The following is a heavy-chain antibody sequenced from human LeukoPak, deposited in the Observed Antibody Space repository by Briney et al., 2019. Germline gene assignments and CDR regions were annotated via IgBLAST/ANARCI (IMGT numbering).Heavy chain of an antibody. CDR3: AKDRGSSGWYDSGHDY. J-gene: IGHJ4*02. CDR2: IKQDGSEK. CDR1: GFTFSSYW. D-gene: IGHD6-19*01. Sequence: GGSLRLSCAASGFTFSSYWMSWVRQAPGKGLEWVANIKQDGSEKYYVDSVKGRFTISRDNAKNSLYLQMNSLRAEDTALYYCAKDRGSSGWYDSGHDYWGQGTLVTVSS. V-gene: IGHV3-7*03.